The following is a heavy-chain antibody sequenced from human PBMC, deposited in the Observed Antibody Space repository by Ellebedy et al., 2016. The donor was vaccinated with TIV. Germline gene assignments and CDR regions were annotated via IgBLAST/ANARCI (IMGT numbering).Heavy chain of an antibody. D-gene: IGHD2-21*01. CDR1: GGSVIRPGHY. J-gene: IGHJ3*02. CDR3: ATSVAIDAFDI. CDR2: LFYSGTT. Sequence: GSLRLXCIVSGGSVIRPGHYYTWVRQPPGKGLEWVGGLFYSGTTWYNPSLKSRVTISVDTSKNQFSLRLNSVTAADTAVYYCATSVAIDAFDIWGQGTMVTVSS. V-gene: IGHV4-39*01.